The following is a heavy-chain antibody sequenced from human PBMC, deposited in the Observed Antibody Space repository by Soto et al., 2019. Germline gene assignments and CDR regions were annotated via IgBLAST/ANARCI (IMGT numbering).Heavy chain of an antibody. J-gene: IGHJ3*02. CDR2: IYYSGST. Sequence: PSETLSLTCTVSGGSISSGGYYWSWIRQHPGKGLEWIGYIYYSGSTYYNPSLKSRVTISVDTSKNQFSRKLSSVTAADTAVYYCAREVAPDAFDIWGQGTMVTVSS. CDR1: GGSISSGGYY. D-gene: IGHD2-15*01. CDR3: AREVAPDAFDI. V-gene: IGHV4-31*03.